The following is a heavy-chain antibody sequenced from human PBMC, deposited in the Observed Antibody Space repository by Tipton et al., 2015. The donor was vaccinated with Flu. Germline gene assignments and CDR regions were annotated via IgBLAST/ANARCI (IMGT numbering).Heavy chain of an antibody. CDR1: GASISSSYW. Sequence: TLSLTCAVSGASISSSYWWTWFRQSPGTALEWIGEIFPGGNTNYNPSLKSRVTTSLDKSNNQFSLKLSSVTAADTAVYYCARDPPGSGINFDYWGQGTLVTVSS. J-gene: IGHJ4*02. CDR3: ARDPPGSGINFDY. D-gene: IGHD3-10*01. CDR2: IFPGGNT. V-gene: IGHV4-4*02.